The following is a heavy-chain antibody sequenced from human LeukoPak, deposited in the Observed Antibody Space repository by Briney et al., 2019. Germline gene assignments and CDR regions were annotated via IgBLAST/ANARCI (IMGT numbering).Heavy chain of an antibody. D-gene: IGHD2-15*01. J-gene: IGHJ1*01. V-gene: IGHV3-21*06. CDR3: ARVYGGTRGPYCFQH. Sequence: GGSLRLPCAASGFTFSGYNMNWVRQAPGKGLEWVSSISTSSSYIYYADSVKGRFTISRHNAKNSLYLQMNSLRAEDTAVYYCARVYGGTRGPYCFQHWGQGTLVTVSS. CDR2: ISTSSSYI. CDR1: GFTFSGYN.